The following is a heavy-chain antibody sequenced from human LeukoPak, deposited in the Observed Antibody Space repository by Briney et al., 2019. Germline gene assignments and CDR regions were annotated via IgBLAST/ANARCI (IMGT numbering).Heavy chain of an antibody. CDR2: ITSSSSYI. CDR1: GFIFSSYS. CDR3: AKLGYSSGSNWFDP. V-gene: IGHV3-21*01. J-gene: IGHJ5*02. D-gene: IGHD6-19*01. Sequence: GGSLRLSCAASGFIFSSYSMKWVRQAPGKGLEWVSSITSSSSYIYYADSVKGRFTISRDNAKNSLYLQMNSLRAEDTAVYHCAKLGYSSGSNWFDPWGQGTLVTVSS.